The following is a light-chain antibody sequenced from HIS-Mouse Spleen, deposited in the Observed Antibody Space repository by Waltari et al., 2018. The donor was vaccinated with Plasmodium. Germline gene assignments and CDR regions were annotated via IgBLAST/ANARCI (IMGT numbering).Light chain of an antibody. J-gene: IGLJ3*02. CDR2: EDS. Sequence: SYELTQPPSVSVSPGQTARITCYGDALPKKYAYWYQQKSGQAPVLVIYEDSKRPTGIPERFSGSISGKMATLTSSGAQVEDEADYYCYSTDSSGNHRVFGGGTKLTVL. CDR3: YSTDSSGNHRV. CDR1: ALPKKY. V-gene: IGLV3-10*01.